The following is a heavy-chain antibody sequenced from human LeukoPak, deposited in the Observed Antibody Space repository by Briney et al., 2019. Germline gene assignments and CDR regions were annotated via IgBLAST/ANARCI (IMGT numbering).Heavy chain of an antibody. Sequence: GGSLRLSCAASGFTFSSYGMHWVRQAPGRGLEWVANINKVGREIYYVDSVKGRFTISRDNAKKSLYLQMNSLRAEDKAVYYCARSYSRFDYWGQGTLVTVSS. V-gene: IGHV3-7*01. CDR2: INKVGREI. CDR1: GFTFSSYG. J-gene: IGHJ4*02. D-gene: IGHD6-13*01. CDR3: ARSYSRFDY.